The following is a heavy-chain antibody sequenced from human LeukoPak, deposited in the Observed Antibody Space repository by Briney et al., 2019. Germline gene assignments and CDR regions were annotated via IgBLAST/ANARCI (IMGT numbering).Heavy chain of an antibody. CDR1: GLIFSSYA. D-gene: IGHD2-21*02. V-gene: IGHV3-23*01. Sequence: GGSLRLSCAASGLIFSSYAMSWVRQAPGKGLEWVSSISVGGGTTYYADSVKGRFTISRDNSKNTLYLQMSSLRAEDTAIYYCAKWTEVTRTPLDYWGQGTLVTVSS. CDR3: AKWTEVTRTPLDY. J-gene: IGHJ4*02. CDR2: ISVGGGTT.